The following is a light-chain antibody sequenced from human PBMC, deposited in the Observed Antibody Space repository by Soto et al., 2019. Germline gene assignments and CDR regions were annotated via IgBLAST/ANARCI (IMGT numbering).Light chain of an antibody. V-gene: IGKV1-39*01. J-gene: IGKJ1*01. Sequence: DVQMTQSPSSLFASIGDRVTITCQASQTISNYLNWYRQKPGKAPELLIYAASSLHSGVPSRFSGSGSGTDFTLTISSLQPEDFATYSCQQSNFFPWTFGQGTKVE. CDR3: QQSNFFPWT. CDR2: AAS. CDR1: QTISNY.